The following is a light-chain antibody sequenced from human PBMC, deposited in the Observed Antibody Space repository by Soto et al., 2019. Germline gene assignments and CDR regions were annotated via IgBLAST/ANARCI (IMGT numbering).Light chain of an antibody. CDR1: QSVSNTY. CDR2: GAS. J-gene: IGKJ1*01. V-gene: IGKV3-20*01. Sequence: DIVLTQSPGTLSFSPVERDTSSRIASQSVSNTYLAWYQQKPGQAPRLLIYGASSRATGIPDRFSGSGSGTDFTLTISRLEPEDFAVYYCHQYGNSPLTFGHGTKVDNK. CDR3: HQYGNSPLT.